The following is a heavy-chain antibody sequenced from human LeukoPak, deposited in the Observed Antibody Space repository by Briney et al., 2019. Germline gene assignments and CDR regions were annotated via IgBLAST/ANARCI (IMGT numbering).Heavy chain of an antibody. CDR2: INHSGST. CDR1: AGSFSGYY. V-gene: IGHV4-34*01. CDR3: ASLHPYSGTTGDYYFDY. J-gene: IGHJ4*02. Sequence: SETLSLTCAVYAGSFSGYYWSWIRQPPGKGLEWIGEINHSGSTNYNPSLKSRVTISVDTSKNKFSLKLSSLTAADTAVYYCASLHPYSGTTGDYYFDYWGQGTLVTVSS. D-gene: IGHD1-26*01.